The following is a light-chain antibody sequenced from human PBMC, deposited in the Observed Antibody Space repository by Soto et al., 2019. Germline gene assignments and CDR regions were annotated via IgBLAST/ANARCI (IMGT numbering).Light chain of an antibody. V-gene: IGLV2-14*01. CDR3: LSYTETSEMV. J-gene: IGLJ2*01. CDR2: EVT. CDR1: SSDVGGYNY. Sequence: QSVLTQPASVSGSPGQSITISCTGTSSDVGGYNYVSWYQQHPGKAPKLMIYEVTNRPSGVPNRFSGSKSGNTASLTISGLQAEDEADYYCLSYTETSEMVFGGGTKLTVL.